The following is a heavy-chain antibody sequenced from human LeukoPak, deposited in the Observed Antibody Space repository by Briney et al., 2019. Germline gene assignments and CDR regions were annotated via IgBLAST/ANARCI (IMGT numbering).Heavy chain of an antibody. CDR3: ARESAYSSSHFDY. CDR2: IYTSGST. J-gene: IGHJ4*02. CDR1: GGSVSSDNYY. V-gene: IGHV4-61*02. Sequence: SETLSLTCTVSGGSVSSDNYYWSWIRQPAGKGLEWIGRIYTSGSTNYNPSLKSRVTISVDTSQNQFSLRLSSVTAADTAVYYCARESAYSSSHFDYWGQGTLVTVSS. D-gene: IGHD6-13*01.